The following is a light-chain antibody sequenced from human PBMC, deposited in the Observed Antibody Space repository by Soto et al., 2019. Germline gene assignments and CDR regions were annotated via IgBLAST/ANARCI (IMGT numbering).Light chain of an antibody. CDR2: GAS. V-gene: IGKV3-15*01. J-gene: IGKJ2*01. Sequence: EIVMTQSPATLSVSPGERATLSCRASQSVSSNLAWYQQKPVQAPRLLIYGASTRATGIPARFSGSGSGTEFTLTISSLQSEDFAVYYCQQYNNWPPLYTFGQGTKLEIK. CDR1: QSVSSN. CDR3: QQYNNWPPLYT.